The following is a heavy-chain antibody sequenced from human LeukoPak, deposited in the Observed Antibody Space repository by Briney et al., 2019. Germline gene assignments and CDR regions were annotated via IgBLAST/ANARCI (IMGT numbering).Heavy chain of an antibody. D-gene: IGHD3-9*01. V-gene: IGHV3-30*04. Sequence: GGSLRLSCAASGFTFSSYAMHWVRQAPGMGLEWVAVISYDGSNKYYADSVKGRFTISRDNSKNTLYLQMNSLRAEDTAVYYCARGRLRYFDWLMYYFDYWGQGTLVTVSS. CDR2: ISYDGSNK. J-gene: IGHJ4*02. CDR3: ARGRLRYFDWLMYYFDY. CDR1: GFTFSSYA.